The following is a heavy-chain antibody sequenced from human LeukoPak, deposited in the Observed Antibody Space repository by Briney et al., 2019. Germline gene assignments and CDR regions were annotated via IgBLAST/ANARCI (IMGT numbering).Heavy chain of an antibody. J-gene: IGHJ3*02. CDR1: GGSFSGYY. D-gene: IGHD5-12*01. Sequence: KPSETLSLTCAVYGGSFSGYYWSWIRQPPGKGLEWIGEINHSGSTNYNPSLKSRVTISVDTSKNQFSLKLSSVTAADTAVYYCARGGYSGYDYAFDIWGQGTMVTVSS. CDR2: INHSGST. V-gene: IGHV4-34*01. CDR3: ARGGYSGYDYAFDI.